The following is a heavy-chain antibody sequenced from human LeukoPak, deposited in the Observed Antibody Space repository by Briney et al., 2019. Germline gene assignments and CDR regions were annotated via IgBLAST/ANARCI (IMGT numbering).Heavy chain of an antibody. J-gene: IGHJ6*02. D-gene: IGHD5-12*01. CDR2: IYSGGST. Sequence: GGSLRLSCAASGFTVGSNYMSWVRQAPGKGLEWVSVIYSGGSTYYADSVKGRFTISRDNSKNTLYLQMNSLRAEDTAVYYCARDPREVDRVWDYYGMDVWGQGTTVTVSS. CDR3: ARDPREVDRVWDYYGMDV. CDR1: GFTVGSNY. V-gene: IGHV3-53*01.